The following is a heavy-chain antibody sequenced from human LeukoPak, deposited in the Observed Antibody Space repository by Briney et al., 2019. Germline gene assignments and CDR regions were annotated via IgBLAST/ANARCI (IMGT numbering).Heavy chain of an antibody. CDR3: AKSWNYYDSSGDDALDI. CDR2: ISGSGIST. Sequence: GGSLRLSCAASGFTFSDYGMHWVRQAPGKGLEWVSGISGSGISTYYADSVKGRFTISRDNSKNTLYLQINSLRVEDTAVYYCAKSWNYYDSSGDDALDIWGQGTMVTVSS. D-gene: IGHD3-22*01. J-gene: IGHJ3*02. CDR1: GFTFSDYG. V-gene: IGHV3-23*01.